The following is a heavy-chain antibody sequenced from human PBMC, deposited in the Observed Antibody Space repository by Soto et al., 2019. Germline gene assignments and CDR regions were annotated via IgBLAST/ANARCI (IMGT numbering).Heavy chain of an antibody. Sequence: PGGSLRLSCAASGFTFSSFAMHWVRQAPGKGLEWVAVVSYDGSNKYYADSVKGRFTISRDNSKNTLYLQMNSLRPEDTAVYYCARTVVRGVFIFAFDIWGQGTMVTVS. V-gene: IGHV3-30-3*01. J-gene: IGHJ3*02. CDR2: VSYDGSNK. CDR1: GFTFSSFA. CDR3: ARTVVRGVFIFAFDI. D-gene: IGHD3-10*01.